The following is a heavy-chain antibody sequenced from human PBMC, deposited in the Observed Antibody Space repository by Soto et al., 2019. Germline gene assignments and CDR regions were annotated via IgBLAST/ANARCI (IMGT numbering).Heavy chain of an antibody. CDR2: IIPILGIA. Sequence: QVQLVQSGAEVKKPGSSVKVSCKASGGTFSSYTISWVRQAPGQGLEWMGRIIPILGIANYAQKFPGRVTITADKSTSTAYKEQSSLRSEDTAVYYCATNSGSYYHWFDPWGQGTLVTVTS. CDR1: GGTFSSYT. D-gene: IGHD3-10*01. CDR3: ATNSGSYYHWFDP. V-gene: IGHV1-69*02. J-gene: IGHJ5*02.